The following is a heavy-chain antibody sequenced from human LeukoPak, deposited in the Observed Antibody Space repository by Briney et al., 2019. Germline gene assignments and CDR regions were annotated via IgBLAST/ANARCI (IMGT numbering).Heavy chain of an antibody. CDR1: GFTVSSNY. Sequence: GGPLRLSCAASGFTVSSNYMSWVRQAPGKGLKWVSLIYSSGDTYYADSVKGRFTISRDNSKNTLYLQMNSLRAEDTAVYYCAGTLYSGYGLGSLGAFDIWGQGTMVTVSS. D-gene: IGHD5-12*01. CDR3: AGTLYSGYGLGSLGAFDI. J-gene: IGHJ3*02. CDR2: IYSSGDT. V-gene: IGHV3-53*01.